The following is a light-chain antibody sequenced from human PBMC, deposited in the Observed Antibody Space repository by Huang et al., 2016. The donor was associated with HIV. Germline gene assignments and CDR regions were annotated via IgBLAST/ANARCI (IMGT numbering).Light chain of an antibody. J-gene: IGKJ3*01. Sequence: DIQMTQSPSSLSASVGDRVTITCRASQSISTYLNWDQQKVGKAPKLLIYAASTLQSGVPSRFTGSGSGTEFTLTISSLQPEDFASYFCQQSYSTVFTFGPGTKVDVK. CDR3: QQSYSTVFT. CDR2: AAS. CDR1: QSISTY. V-gene: IGKV1-39*01.